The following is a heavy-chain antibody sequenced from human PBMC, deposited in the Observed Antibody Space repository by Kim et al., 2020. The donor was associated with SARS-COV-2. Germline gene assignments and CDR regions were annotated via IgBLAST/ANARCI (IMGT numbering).Heavy chain of an antibody. CDR3: ARGTYGDYYYGMDV. V-gene: IGHV3-7*01. Sequence: GDSVKGRFTISRDNAKNSLYLQMNSLRAEDAAVYYCARGTYGDYYYGMDVWGQGTTVTVSS. D-gene: IGHD4-17*01. J-gene: IGHJ6*02.